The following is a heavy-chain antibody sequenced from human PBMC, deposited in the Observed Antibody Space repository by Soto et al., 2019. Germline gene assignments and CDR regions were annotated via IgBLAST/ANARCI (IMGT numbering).Heavy chain of an antibody. J-gene: IGHJ5*02. V-gene: IGHV4-59*01. CDR2: IYYSGST. D-gene: IGHD3-3*01. Sequence: QVQLQESGPGLVKPSETLSLTCTVSGGSISSYYWSWIRQPPGKGLEWIGYIYYSGSTNYNPSLTSRATXSXDXXKHHFSLKLSSVTAADTAVYYCARVLFGRGNWFDPWGQGTLVTVSS. CDR3: ARVLFGRGNWFDP. CDR1: GGSISSYY.